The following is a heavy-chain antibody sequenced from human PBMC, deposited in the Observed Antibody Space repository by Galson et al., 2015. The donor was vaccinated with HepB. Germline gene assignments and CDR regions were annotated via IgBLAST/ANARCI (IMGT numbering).Heavy chain of an antibody. CDR1: GGSISRTSYY. V-gene: IGHV4-39*01. CDR3: ARLPFSSPSYYLDY. D-gene: IGHD6-6*01. Sequence: SETLSLTCTVSGGSISRTSYYWGWIRQPPGKGLEWIGSIYNSGSTYYNPSLKSRVTISVDTSKNQFSLKLSSVTAADTAVYYCARLPFSSPSYYLDYWGQGTLVTVSS. J-gene: IGHJ4*02. CDR2: IYNSGST.